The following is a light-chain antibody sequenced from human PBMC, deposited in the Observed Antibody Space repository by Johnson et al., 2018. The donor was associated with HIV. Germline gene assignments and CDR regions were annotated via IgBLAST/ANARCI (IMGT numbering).Light chain of an antibody. J-gene: IGLJ1*01. V-gene: IGLV1-51*02. CDR2: ENN. Sequence: QSVLTQPPSVSAAPGQKVTISCSGSSSNIGNNYVSWYQQLPGTAPKLLIYENNKRPLGIPARFSGSKSGTSATLDITGLQTGDEADYYCATWDNSLTPFYVFETASKVTDL. CDR1: SSNIGNNY. CDR3: ATWDNSLTPFYV.